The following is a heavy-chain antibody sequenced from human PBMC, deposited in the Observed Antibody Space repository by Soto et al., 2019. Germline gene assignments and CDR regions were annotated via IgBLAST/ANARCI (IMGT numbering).Heavy chain of an antibody. V-gene: IGHV3-7*03. CDR2: VKQDGSEK. D-gene: IGHD3-3*01. Sequence: EVQLVESGGGLVQPGGSLRLSCAASGFTFSSYWMSWVRQAPGQGLEWVADVKQDGSEKYYVDCVKGRFTISRDNAKNSLYLKMNRLRAEDTAVHYCARVRVDFWSGYYSDNFDYWGQGTLVTVSS. CDR1: GFTFSSYW. CDR3: ARVRVDFWSGYYSDNFDY. J-gene: IGHJ4*02.